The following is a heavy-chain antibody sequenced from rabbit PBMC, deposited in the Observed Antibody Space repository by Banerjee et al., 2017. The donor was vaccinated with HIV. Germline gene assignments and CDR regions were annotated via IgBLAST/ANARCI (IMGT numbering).Heavy chain of an antibody. CDR3: ARDWDL. CDR1: GIDFSSYYR. V-gene: IGHV1S45*01. J-gene: IGHJ6*01. Sequence: QQQLEESGGGLVKPGGTLTLTCKASGIDFSSYYRMCWVRQAPGRGLEWIACIWTVSGSTWYASWAKGRFTISKTSSTTVTLQMTSLTAADTATYFCARDWDLWGPGTLVTVS. CDR2: IWTVSGST.